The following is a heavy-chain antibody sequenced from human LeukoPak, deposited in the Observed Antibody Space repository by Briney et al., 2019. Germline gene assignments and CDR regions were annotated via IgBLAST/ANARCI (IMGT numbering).Heavy chain of an antibody. Sequence: SQTLSLTCAISGDSVSSNSAAWNWIRQSPSRGLEWLGRTYYRSKWYNDYAVSVKSRITINPDTSKNQFSLQLNSVTPEDTAVYYCARVYRVLRYFDWLSDWYFDLWGRGTLVTVSS. CDR3: ARVYRVLRYFDWLSDWYFDL. CDR2: TYYRSKWYN. V-gene: IGHV6-1*01. J-gene: IGHJ2*01. CDR1: GDSVSSNSAA. D-gene: IGHD3-9*01.